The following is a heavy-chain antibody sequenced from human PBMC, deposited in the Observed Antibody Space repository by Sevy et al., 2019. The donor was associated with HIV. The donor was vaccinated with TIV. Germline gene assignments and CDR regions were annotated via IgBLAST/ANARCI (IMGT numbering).Heavy chain of an antibody. V-gene: IGHV3-13*05. CDR3: ARGGYSYGYPTSGFGYYYYGMDV. Sequence: GGSLRLSCAASGFTFSSYDMHWVRQATGKGLEWVSAIGTAGDPYYPGSVKGRFTISRENAKNSLYLQMNSLRAGDTAVCYCARGGYSYGYPTSGFGYYYYGMDVWGQGTTVTVSS. J-gene: IGHJ6*02. CDR2: IGTAGDP. CDR1: GFTFSSYD. D-gene: IGHD5-18*01.